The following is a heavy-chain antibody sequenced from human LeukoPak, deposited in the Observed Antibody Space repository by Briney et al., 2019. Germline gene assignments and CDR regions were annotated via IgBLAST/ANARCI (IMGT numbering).Heavy chain of an antibody. V-gene: IGHV1-2*02. CDR3: AREGHLVQNDAFDI. J-gene: IGHJ3*02. CDR2: INPNSGGT. CDR1: GYTFTGYY. Sequence: ASVKVSRKASGYTFTGYYMHWVRQAPGQGLEWMGWINPNSGGTNYAQKFQGRVTMTRDTSISTAYMELSRLRSDDTAVYYCAREGHLVQNDAFDIWGQGTMVTVSS.